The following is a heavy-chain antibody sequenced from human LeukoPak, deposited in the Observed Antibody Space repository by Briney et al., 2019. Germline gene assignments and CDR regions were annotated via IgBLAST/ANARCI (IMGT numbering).Heavy chain of an antibody. Sequence: PGGSLRLSCAASGFTFSSYSMNWVRQAPGKGLEWVSSISSSGSYIYYSDSVKGRFTISRDNAKNSLYLQMNSLRAEDTAVYYCAREIVGRYFDLWGQGTPVTVSS. J-gene: IGHJ4*02. D-gene: IGHD2/OR15-2a*01. CDR2: ISSSGSYI. CDR1: GFTFSSYS. CDR3: AREIVGRYFDL. V-gene: IGHV3-21*01.